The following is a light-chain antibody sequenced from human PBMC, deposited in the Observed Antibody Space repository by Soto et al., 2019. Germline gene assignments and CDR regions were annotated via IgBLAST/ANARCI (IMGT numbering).Light chain of an antibody. CDR2: DVT. V-gene: IGLV2-14*01. J-gene: IGLJ2*01. CDR1: SXDVGGHYY. CDR3: TSYTSTSSYVA. Sequence: QSALAQPGSVSGSPGQSVTISCTGTSXDVGGHYYVSWYQHHPGKAPKLIIYDVTDRPSGVSHRFSASKSGNTASLTISRLQTEDEAYYYCTSYTSTSSYVAFGGGTKVIVL.